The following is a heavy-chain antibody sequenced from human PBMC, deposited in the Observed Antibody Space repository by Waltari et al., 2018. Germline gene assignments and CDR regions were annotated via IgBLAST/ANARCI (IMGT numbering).Heavy chain of an antibody. D-gene: IGHD4-4*01. CDR1: GYSISSGYY. V-gene: IGHV4-38-2*02. CDR2: IYHSGST. Sequence: QVPLQESGPGLVKPSETLSLTCTVSGYSISSGYYWGWIRQPPGKGLEWIGSIYHSGSTYYNPSLKSRVTISVDTSKNQFSLKLSSVTAADTAVYYCARKIYSVEAFDIWGQGTMVTVSS. J-gene: IGHJ3*02. CDR3: ARKIYSVEAFDI.